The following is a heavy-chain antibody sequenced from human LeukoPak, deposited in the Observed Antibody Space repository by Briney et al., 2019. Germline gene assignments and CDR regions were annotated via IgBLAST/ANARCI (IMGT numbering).Heavy chain of an antibody. J-gene: IGHJ4*02. CDR2: ISYDGSNK. CDR1: GFTFSSYA. D-gene: IGHD6-19*01. Sequence: GGSLRLSCAASGFTFSSYAMHWVRQAPGKGLEWVAVISYDGSNKYYADSVKGRFTFSRDNSKNTLYLRMNSLRAEDTAVYYCARGVAVAGTSCDYWGQGTLVTVSS. V-gene: IGHV3-30*04. CDR3: ARGVAVAGTSCDY.